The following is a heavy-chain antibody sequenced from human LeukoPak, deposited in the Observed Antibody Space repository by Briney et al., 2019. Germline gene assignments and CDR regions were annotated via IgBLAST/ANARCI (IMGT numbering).Heavy chain of an antibody. CDR3: ATVKYSSGWYVDY. V-gene: IGHV1-2*02. J-gene: IGHJ4*02. Sequence: GASVKVSCKASGYTFTGYYMHWVRQAPGQGLEWMGWINPNSGGTNYAQKFQGRVTMTRDTSISTAYMELSRLRSDDTAVYYCATVKYSSGWYVDYWGQGTLVTVSS. D-gene: IGHD6-19*01. CDR2: INPNSGGT. CDR1: GYTFTGYY.